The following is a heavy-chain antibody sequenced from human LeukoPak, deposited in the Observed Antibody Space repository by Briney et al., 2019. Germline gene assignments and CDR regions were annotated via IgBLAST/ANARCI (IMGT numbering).Heavy chain of an antibody. Sequence: SSETLSLTCTVSGGSISSYYWSWIRQPPGKGLEWIGYIYYSGSTNYNPSLKSRVTISVDTSKNQFSLKLSSVTAADTAVYYCARVGSTNWNYFDYWGQGTLVTISS. V-gene: IGHV4-59*01. D-gene: IGHD2-2*01. CDR3: ARVGSTNWNYFDY. CDR1: GGSISSYY. CDR2: IYYSGST. J-gene: IGHJ4*02.